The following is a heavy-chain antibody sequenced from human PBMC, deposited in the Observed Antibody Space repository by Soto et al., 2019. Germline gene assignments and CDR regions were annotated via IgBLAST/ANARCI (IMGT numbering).Heavy chain of an antibody. CDR1: GGSLSSGSYY. J-gene: IGHJ6*02. Sequence: SETLSLTGTVSGGSLSSGSYYGSWIRQPPGKGLEWIGYIYYSGSTNYNPSLKSRVTISVDTPKNQFSLKLSSVTAADTAVYYCARSVVDPEGMDVWGQGTTVTVSS. CDR2: IYYSGST. V-gene: IGHV4-61*01. D-gene: IGHD2-2*01. CDR3: ARSVVDPEGMDV.